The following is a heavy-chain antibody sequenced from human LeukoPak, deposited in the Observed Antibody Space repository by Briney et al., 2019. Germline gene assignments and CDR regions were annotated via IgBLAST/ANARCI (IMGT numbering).Heavy chain of an antibody. CDR2: IKSKSDGGKT. J-gene: IGHJ4*02. CDR1: GFTFSNAW. D-gene: IGHD3-10*01. Sequence: GGSLTLSCAASGFTFSNAWMYWVRQAPGKGLEWIGRIKSKSDGGKTDYAAPVKGRFTISRDDSKKTLYVQMNSLKIEDTAVYYCTIDPRAGGYWGQGTLVTVSS. V-gene: IGHV3-15*01. CDR3: TIDPRAGGY.